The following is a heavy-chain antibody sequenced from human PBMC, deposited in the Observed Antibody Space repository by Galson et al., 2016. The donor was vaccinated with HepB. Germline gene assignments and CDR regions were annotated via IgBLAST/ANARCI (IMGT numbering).Heavy chain of an antibody. CDR2: IFSNDAK. CDR1: GFSLSNAKMG. CDR3: ARLIGDTFDCFDP. Sequence: PALVKPTQTLTMTCTVSGFSLSNAKMGVAWIRQPPGKALEWLGHIFSNDAKSLSASLKTRLTISKDTPKSQVVLTMTNMDPVDTALYYCARLIGDTFDCFDPWGQGTLVTVSS. V-gene: IGHV2-26*01. J-gene: IGHJ5*02. D-gene: IGHD2/OR15-2a*01.